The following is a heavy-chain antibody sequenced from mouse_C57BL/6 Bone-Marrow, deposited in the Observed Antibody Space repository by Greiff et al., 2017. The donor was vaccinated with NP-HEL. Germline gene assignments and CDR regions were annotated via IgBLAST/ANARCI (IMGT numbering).Heavy chain of an antibody. Sequence: QVQLQQSGPELVKPGASVKISCKASGYSFTSYYIHWVKQRPGQGLEWIGWIYPGSGNTKYNEKFKGKATLTADTSSSTAYMQLSSLTSEDSAVYYCARTDYGSSFPFAYWGQGTLVTVSA. D-gene: IGHD1-1*01. CDR3: ARTDYGSSFPFAY. J-gene: IGHJ3*01. CDR1: GYSFTSYY. V-gene: IGHV1-66*01. CDR2: IYPGSGNT.